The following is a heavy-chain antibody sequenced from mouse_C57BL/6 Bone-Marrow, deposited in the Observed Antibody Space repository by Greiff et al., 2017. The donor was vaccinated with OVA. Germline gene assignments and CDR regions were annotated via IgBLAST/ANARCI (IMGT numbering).Heavy chain of an antibody. Sequence: QVQLQQPGAELVKPGASVKLSCKASGYTFTSYWMHWVKQRPGRGLEWIGRIDPNSGGTKYTEKFKSKATLTVNKPSSTAYMQLSSMTSEDSAVHYWARRGLVYYYAMDYWGQGTSVTVSS. CDR2: IDPNSGGT. CDR1: GYTFTSYW. V-gene: IGHV1-72*01. J-gene: IGHJ4*01. CDR3: ARRGLVYYYAMDY. D-gene: IGHD1-1*02.